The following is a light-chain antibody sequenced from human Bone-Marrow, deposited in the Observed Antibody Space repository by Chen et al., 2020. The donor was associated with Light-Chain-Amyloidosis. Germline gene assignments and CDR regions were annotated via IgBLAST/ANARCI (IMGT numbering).Light chain of an antibody. J-gene: IGLJ2*01. CDR3: QSADSSGTYEVI. Sequence: SYELTQPPSLSVSPGQTARITCSGDDLPTKYAYWYQQKPGQAPVLVIHRDTERPSGISERVSGSSSGTTATLTISGVQAEDEADYHCQSADSSGTYEVIVGGGTKLTVL. CDR1: DLPTKY. CDR2: RDT. V-gene: IGLV3-25*03.